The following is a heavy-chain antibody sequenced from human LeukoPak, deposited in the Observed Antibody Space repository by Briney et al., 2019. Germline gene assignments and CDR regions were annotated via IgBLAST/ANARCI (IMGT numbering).Heavy chain of an antibody. CDR1: GGTFSSYA. CDR2: IIPIFGTA. V-gene: IGHV1-69*13. Sequence: SVKVSCKAPGGTFSSYAISWVRQAPGQGLEWMGGIIPIFGTANYAQKFQGRVTITADESTSTAYMELSSLRSEDTAVYYCARGNTKYYYDSSGYIEYFRHWGQGTLVTVSS. CDR3: ARGNTKYYYDSSGYIEYFRH. D-gene: IGHD3-22*01. J-gene: IGHJ1*01.